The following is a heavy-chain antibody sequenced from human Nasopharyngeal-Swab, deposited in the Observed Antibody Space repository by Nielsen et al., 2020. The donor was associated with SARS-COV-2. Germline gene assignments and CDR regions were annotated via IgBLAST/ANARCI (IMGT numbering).Heavy chain of an antibody. CDR1: GFTVSSNY. J-gene: IGHJ6*02. V-gene: IGHV3-53*05. CDR2: IYSGGST. Sequence: LSLTCAASGFTVSSNYMSWVRQAPGKGLEWVSVIYSGGSTYYIDSVKGRFTVSRDNSRNILYLQMNSLRPEDTAVYYCAREKAVAGIGGYHYYGMDVWGQGTTVTVSS. D-gene: IGHD6-19*01. CDR3: AREKAVAGIGGYHYYGMDV.